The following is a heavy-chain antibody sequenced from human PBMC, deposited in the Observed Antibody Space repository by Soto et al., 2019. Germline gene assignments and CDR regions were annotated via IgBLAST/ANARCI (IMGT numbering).Heavy chain of an antibody. CDR1: GFSLSATGVA. CDR2: IYWDDDK. Sequence: QITLKESGPALVKPTQTLTLTCTFSGFSLSATGVAVGWIRQPPGKALEWLALIYWDDDKRYSPSLKSRLTITKDPSRDQVVLTMTNVDPVDTATYYCAHRYGAGWFSYFDYWGQGTLVTVSS. D-gene: IGHD6-19*01. J-gene: IGHJ4*02. CDR3: AHRYGAGWFSYFDY. V-gene: IGHV2-5*02.